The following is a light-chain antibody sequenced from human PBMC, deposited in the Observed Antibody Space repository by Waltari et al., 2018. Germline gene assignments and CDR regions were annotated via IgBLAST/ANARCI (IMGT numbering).Light chain of an antibody. Sequence: DIHMTQSPSSLSASVGDRVTFTCQASQDISNHLNWYQQKPGKAPKLLISGASNLEAGVPSRFSGSRFGTDFTFTISSLQPEDFVTYYCQQYDNLPYTFGQGTKLDIK. J-gene: IGKJ2*01. CDR1: QDISNH. CDR2: GAS. V-gene: IGKV1-33*01. CDR3: QQYDNLPYT.